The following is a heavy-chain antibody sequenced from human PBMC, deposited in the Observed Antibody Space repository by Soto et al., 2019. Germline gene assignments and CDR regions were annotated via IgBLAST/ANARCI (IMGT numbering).Heavy chain of an antibody. J-gene: IGHJ6*02. V-gene: IGHV3-74*01. Sequence: EVQLVESGGGLVQPGGSLRLACAASGFTFSRHWMHWVRQAPGKGLVWVSRIDSYGSSTHYADSVKGRFTISRDNAKNTLYLQMNSLRAEDTAVYYCASPVVPAAMGGPYFYGIHVWGQGTTVTVSS. CDR1: GFTFSRHW. CDR2: IDSYGSST. CDR3: ASPVVPAAMGGPYFYGIHV. D-gene: IGHD2-2*01.